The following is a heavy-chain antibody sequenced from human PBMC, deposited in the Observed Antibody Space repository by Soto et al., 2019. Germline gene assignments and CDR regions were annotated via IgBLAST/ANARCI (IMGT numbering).Heavy chain of an antibody. CDR2: IVPMLGTP. Sequence: QVQLVQSGAEVKEPGSSVRDSCKASGGTFDNFIMNWVRQTPGRGLEWMGGIVPMLGTPTYAEKFKGRVTISATGSTSTMYMEVTSLRSEDTAIYYCARNGTYSSSLSQYSGMDVWGQGTTVTVSS. D-gene: IGHD1-26*01. J-gene: IGHJ6*02. CDR1: GGTFDNFI. CDR3: ARNGTYSSSLSQYSGMDV. V-gene: IGHV1-69*01.